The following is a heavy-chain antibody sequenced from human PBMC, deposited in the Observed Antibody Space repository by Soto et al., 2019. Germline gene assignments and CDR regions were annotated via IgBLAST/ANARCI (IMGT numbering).Heavy chain of an antibody. CDR1: GFTFSSYW. D-gene: IGHD2-15*01. Sequence: VQLVESGGGLVQPGGSLRLSCAASGFTFSSYWMHWVRQAPGKGLVWVSRINSDGSSTSYADSVKGRFTISRDNAKNPLYLQINSLRDEDTAVYYCARVPWGFVAHFDYWGQGNLVTVSS. CDR2: INSDGSST. V-gene: IGHV3-74*01. J-gene: IGHJ4*02. CDR3: ARVPWGFVAHFDY.